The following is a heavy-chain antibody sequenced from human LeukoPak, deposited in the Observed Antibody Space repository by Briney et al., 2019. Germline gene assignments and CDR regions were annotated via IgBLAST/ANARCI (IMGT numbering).Heavy chain of an antibody. CDR3: ARDLDD. CDR2: IGSTSTST. Sequence: GGSLRLSCAASGFTFSDYYMSWIRQAPGKGLEWISYIGSTSTSTYYVDSVKGRFTISRDNAIKSLFLQMNSLRAEDTAICYCARDLDDWGQGTLVTVSS. CDR1: GFTFSDYY. V-gene: IGHV3-11*01. J-gene: IGHJ4*02.